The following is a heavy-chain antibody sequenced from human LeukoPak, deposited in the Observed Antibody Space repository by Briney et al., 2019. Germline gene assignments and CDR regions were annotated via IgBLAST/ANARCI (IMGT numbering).Heavy chain of an antibody. V-gene: IGHV3-74*01. D-gene: IGHD3-16*02. CDR3: ASGVYDYVWGSYRYTSFLDY. Sequence: PGGSLRLSCAASGFTFSSSWMHWVRQAPGKGLVWVSRINSDGSSTSYADSVKGRFTISRDNAKNTLYLQMNSLRAEDTAVYYCASGVYDYVWGSYRYTSFLDYWGQGTLVTVSS. CDR2: INSDGSST. CDR1: GFTFSSSW. J-gene: IGHJ4*02.